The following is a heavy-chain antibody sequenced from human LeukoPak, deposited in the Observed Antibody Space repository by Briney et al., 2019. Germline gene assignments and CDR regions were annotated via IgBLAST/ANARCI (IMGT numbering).Heavy chain of an antibody. D-gene: IGHD1-26*01. Sequence: ASVKVSCKASGYTFTGYYMHWVRQAPGQGLEWMGWINPNSGGTNYAQKFQGRVTMTRDTSISTAYMELSRLRSDDTAVYYCARGGRDSAPARDGSTLGYWGQGTPVTVSS. CDR2: INPNSGGT. CDR1: GYTFTGYY. CDR3: ARGGRDSAPARDGSTLGY. J-gene: IGHJ4*02. V-gene: IGHV1-2*02.